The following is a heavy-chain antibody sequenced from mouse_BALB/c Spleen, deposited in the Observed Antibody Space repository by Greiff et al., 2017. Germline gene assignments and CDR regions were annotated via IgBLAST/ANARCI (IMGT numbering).Heavy chain of an antibody. Sequence: EVQGVESGGGLVKPGGSLKLSCAASGFTFSDYYMYWVRQTPEKRLEWVATISDGGSYTYYPDSVKGRFTISRDNAKNNLYLQMSSLKSEDTAMYYCARVYDGYPYYAMDYWGQGTSVTVSS. V-gene: IGHV5-4*02. CDR2: ISDGGSYT. J-gene: IGHJ4*01. D-gene: IGHD2-3*01. CDR3: ARVYDGYPYYAMDY. CDR1: GFTFSDYY.